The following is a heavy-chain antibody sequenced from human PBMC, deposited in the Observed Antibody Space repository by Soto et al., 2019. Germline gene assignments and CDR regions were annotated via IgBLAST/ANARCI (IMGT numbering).Heavy chain of an antibody. V-gene: IGHV3-30-3*01. Sequence: QVQLVESGGGVVQPGRSLRLSCAASGLTFSSYAMHWVRQAPGKGLEWVAVISYDGSNKYYADSVKGRFTISRDNSKNTLYLQMNSLRAEDTTVYYCARDWDYFDYRGQGTLVTVSS. CDR1: GLTFSSYA. J-gene: IGHJ4*02. D-gene: IGHD3-16*01. CDR2: ISYDGSNK. CDR3: ARDWDYFDY.